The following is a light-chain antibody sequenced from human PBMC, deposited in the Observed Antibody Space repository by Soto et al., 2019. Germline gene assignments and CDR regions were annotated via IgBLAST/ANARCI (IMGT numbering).Light chain of an antibody. CDR1: QSIGSSY. V-gene: IGKV3-20*01. CDR2: GAS. J-gene: IGKJ1*01. CDR3: QQYGSSGT. Sequence: EIVLTQSPGTLSLSPEERATLSCRASQSIGSSYLAWYQQKPGQAPRLLIYGASTRATGIPDRFSGSGSGTDFTLTISGLEPEDFAVYYCQQYGSSGTFGQGTKVDI.